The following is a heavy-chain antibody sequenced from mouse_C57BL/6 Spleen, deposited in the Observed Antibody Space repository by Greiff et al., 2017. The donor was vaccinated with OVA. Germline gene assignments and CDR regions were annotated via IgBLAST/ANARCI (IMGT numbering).Heavy chain of an antibody. CDR3: ARSDSNSGYYAMDY. CDR1: GYAFTNYL. J-gene: IGHJ4*01. CDR2: INPGSGGT. V-gene: IGHV1-54*01. Sequence: VQLQQSGAKLVRPGTSVKVSCKASGYAFTNYLIEWVKQRPGQGLEWIGVINPGSGGTNYNEKFKGKATLTADKSSSTAYMQLSSLTSEDSAVYFCARSDSNSGYYAMDYWGQGTSVTVSS. D-gene: IGHD2-5*01.